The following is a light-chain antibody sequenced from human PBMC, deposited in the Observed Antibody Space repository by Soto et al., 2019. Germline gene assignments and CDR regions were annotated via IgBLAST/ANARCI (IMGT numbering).Light chain of an antibody. CDR1: QSISSSY. Sequence: EIVLTQSPGTLSLSPGERATLSCRASQSISSSYLAWYQQKPGQAPRLLMHGVSSRATGVPDRFSGSGSGTDFPLTISRLEPEDFAVYYCQQYGSTPLYTFGQGTKVDIK. CDR3: QQYGSTPLYT. CDR2: GVS. V-gene: IGKV3-20*01. J-gene: IGKJ2*01.